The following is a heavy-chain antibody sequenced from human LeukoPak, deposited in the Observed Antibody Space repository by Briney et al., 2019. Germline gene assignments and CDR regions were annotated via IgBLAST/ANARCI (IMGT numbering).Heavy chain of an antibody. D-gene: IGHD1-26*01. CDR3: AREVSGSYYTWYDY. J-gene: IGHJ4*02. CDR2: ISSSGSTI. Sequence: GGSLRLSCAASGFTFSDYYMSWIRQAPGKGLEWVSYISSSGSTIYYADSVKGRFTISRDNAKNPLYLQMNSLRAEDTAVYYCAREVSGSYYTWYDYWGQGTLVTVSS. CDR1: GFTFSDYY. V-gene: IGHV3-11*04.